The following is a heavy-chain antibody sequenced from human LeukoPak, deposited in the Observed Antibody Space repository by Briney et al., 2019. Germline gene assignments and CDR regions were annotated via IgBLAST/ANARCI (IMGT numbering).Heavy chain of an antibody. D-gene: IGHD3-22*01. CDR1: GFTFSSYS. J-gene: IGHJ6*02. Sequence: PGGSLRLSCAASGFTFSSYSMNWVRQAPGKGLEWVSSISSSSSYIYYADSVKGRFTISRDNAKNSLYLQMNSLRAEDTAVYYCARVGRYYDSSGYYGSLHYYGMDVWGQGTTVTVSS. CDR2: ISSSSSYI. CDR3: ARVGRYYDSSGYYGSLHYYGMDV. V-gene: IGHV3-21*01.